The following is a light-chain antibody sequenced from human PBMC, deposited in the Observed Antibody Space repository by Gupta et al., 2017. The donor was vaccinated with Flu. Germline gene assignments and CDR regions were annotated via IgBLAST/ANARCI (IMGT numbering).Light chain of an antibody. V-gene: IGKV2-30*01. CDR3: MRGTPPWT. Sequence: DVVMSQSPLSLSVTLGQAASISCRSSQSLVYKNGITYLTWFQQRPGQSPMRLIYEVSNRDSGVPGRFSGSGSVTDFTLKISRVEAEDVGVYYYMRGTPPWTFGQGTRLEI. J-gene: IGKJ2*02. CDR1: QSLVYKNGITY. CDR2: EVS.